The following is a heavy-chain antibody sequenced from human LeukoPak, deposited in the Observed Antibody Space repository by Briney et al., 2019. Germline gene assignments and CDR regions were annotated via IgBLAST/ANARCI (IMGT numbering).Heavy chain of an antibody. CDR1: GGSFSSYY. J-gene: IGHJ4*02. V-gene: IGHV4-34*01. Sequence: SESLSLTCAVYGGSFSSYYWSWVRQPPGKGLEWIGEIKHSGSTNYNPCLRRGATISVDTSTNQFSLKLSSVTAADTAVYYCARGRSYYYDSSGYSPFDYWGQGTLVTVSS. CDR2: IKHSGST. D-gene: IGHD3-22*01. CDR3: ARGRSYYYDSSGYSPFDY.